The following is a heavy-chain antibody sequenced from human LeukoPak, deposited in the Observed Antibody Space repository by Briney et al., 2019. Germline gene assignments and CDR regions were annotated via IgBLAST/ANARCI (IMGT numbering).Heavy chain of an antibody. CDR2: IKQDGSEK. J-gene: IGHJ6*02. Sequence: GGSLRLSCAASGFTFSSYWVSWVRQAPGKGLEWVANIKQDGSEKYFVDSVKGRFTISRDNAKNSLYLQMNSLRAEDTAVYYCARDSSGWYEDYYGMDVWGQETTVTVSS. CDR1: GFTFSSYW. V-gene: IGHV3-7*01. D-gene: IGHD6-19*01. CDR3: ARDSSGWYEDYYGMDV.